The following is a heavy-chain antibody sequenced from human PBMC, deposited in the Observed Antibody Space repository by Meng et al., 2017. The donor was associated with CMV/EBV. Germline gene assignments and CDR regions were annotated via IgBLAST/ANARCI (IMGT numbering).Heavy chain of an antibody. Sequence: ASVKVSCKASGYTFTGYYMHWVRQPPGQGLEWMGWINPNSDGTNYAQKFQGRVTMTRDTSISTAYMELSRLRYDDTAVYYCARDRILYSSGYQGYFQHWGQGTLVTVSS. CDR3: ARDRILYSSGYQGYFQH. D-gene: IGHD3-22*01. CDR2: INPNSDGT. J-gene: IGHJ1*01. CDR1: GYTFTGYY. V-gene: IGHV1-2*02.